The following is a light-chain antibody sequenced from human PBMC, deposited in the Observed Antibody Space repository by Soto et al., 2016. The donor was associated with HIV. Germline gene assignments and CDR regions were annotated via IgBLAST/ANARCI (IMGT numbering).Light chain of an antibody. CDR1: SLRSYY. J-gene: IGLJ2*01. CDR2: GKN. V-gene: IGLV3-19*01. CDR3: NSRDSNTHHVI. Sequence: SSELTQDPAVSVALGQIVRITCQGDSLRSYYASWYQQKPGQAPVLVIYGKNNRPSGIPDRFPGSISGNTASLTITGAQAEDEADYYCNSRDSNTHHVIFGGGTKLSVL.